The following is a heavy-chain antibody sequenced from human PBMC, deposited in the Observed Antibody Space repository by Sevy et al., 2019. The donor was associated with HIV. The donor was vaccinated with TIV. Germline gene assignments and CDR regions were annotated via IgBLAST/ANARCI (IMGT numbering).Heavy chain of an antibody. CDR1: GFTVGSNY. Sequence: GGSLRLSCAASGFTVGSNYMSWVRQAPGKGLEWVSIIYSGVTTSYADSVKGRFTISRDNSKNTLYLQMSSLRAEDTAVYYCARVSGYYYDSSGYYTTGNAFDIWGQGTMVTVSS. D-gene: IGHD3-22*01. V-gene: IGHV3-53*01. J-gene: IGHJ3*02. CDR2: IYSGVTT. CDR3: ARVSGYYYDSSGYYTTGNAFDI.